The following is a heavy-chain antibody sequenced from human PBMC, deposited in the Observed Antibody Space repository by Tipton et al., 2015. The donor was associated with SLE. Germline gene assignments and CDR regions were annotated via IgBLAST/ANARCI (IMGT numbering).Heavy chain of an antibody. CDR1: GGSFSGYY. CDR2: INHSGST. V-gene: IGHV4-34*01. Sequence: TLSLTCAVYGGSFSGYYWSWIRQPPGKGLEWIGEINHSGSTNYNPSLKSRATISVDTPKNQFSLSLYSVTAADTAVYYCARDVHHYYYYYMDVWGKGTTVSVSS. J-gene: IGHJ6*03. CDR3: ARDVHHYYYYYMDV.